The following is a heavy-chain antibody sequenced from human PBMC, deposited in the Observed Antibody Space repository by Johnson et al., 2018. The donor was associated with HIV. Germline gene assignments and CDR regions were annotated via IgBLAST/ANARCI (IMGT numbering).Heavy chain of an antibody. CDR3: AKGIAAAASGAFDI. CDR2: IWYDGSNK. D-gene: IGHD6-13*01. CDR1: GFTFSSYG. Sequence: QVQLMESGGGVVQPGRSLRLSCAASGFTFSSYGMHWVRQAPGKGLEWVAVIWYDGSNKYYADSVKGRFTISRDNSKNTLYLQMNSLRAEDTAVYYCAKGIAAAASGAFDIWGQGTMVTVSS. J-gene: IGHJ3*02. V-gene: IGHV3-33*06.